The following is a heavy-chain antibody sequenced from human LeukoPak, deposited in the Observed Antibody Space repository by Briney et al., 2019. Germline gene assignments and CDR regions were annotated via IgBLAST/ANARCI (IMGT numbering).Heavy chain of an antibody. CDR2: ISSSGTTI. CDR1: GFTFISYE. Sequence: GGSLRLSCAASGFTFISYEMNWVRQAPGKGLEWVSYISSSGTTIHYADSVKGRFTISRDNAKNSLYLQMNSLRAEDTAVYYCARALATSWYYFDYWGQGTLVTVSS. J-gene: IGHJ4*02. CDR3: ARALATSWYYFDY. V-gene: IGHV3-48*03. D-gene: IGHD2-2*01.